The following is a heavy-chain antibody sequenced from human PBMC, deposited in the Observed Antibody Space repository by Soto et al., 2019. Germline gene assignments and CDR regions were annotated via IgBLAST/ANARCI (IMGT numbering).Heavy chain of an antibody. CDR2: ISSSGSTI. V-gene: IGHV3-11*01. CDR1: GFTFSDYY. J-gene: IGHJ6*02. CDR3: ARDAYQPPDVYGMDV. Sequence: GGSLRLSCAASGFTFSDYYMSWIRQAPGKGLEWVSYISSSGSTIFYADSVKGRFTISRDNAKNSLYLQMNSLRAEDTAVYYCARDAYQPPDVYGMDVWGQGTTVTVSS.